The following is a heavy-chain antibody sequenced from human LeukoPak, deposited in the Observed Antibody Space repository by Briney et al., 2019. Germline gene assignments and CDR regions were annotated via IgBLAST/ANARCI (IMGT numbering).Heavy chain of an antibody. V-gene: IGHV3-15*01. CDR2: IKNKTNGGTT. Sequence: GGCLRLSCAASGFTLSNAYMSWVRQAPGKGLECGGRIKNKTNGGTTDYAAPVKGRFTISRDDSKNTLYLQMNSLKTEDTAVYYCTTTIVGVTTWFDPWGQGTLVTVSS. CDR3: TTTIVGVTTWFDP. J-gene: IGHJ5*02. CDR1: GFTLSNAY. D-gene: IGHD1-26*01.